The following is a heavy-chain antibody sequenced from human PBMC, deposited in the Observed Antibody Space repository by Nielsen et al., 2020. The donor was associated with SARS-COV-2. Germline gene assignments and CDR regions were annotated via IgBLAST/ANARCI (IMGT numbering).Heavy chain of an antibody. D-gene: IGHD4-17*01. V-gene: IGHV4-61*01. CDR2: IYYSGST. Sequence: SETLSLTCTVSGGSVSSGNYYWSWIRQPPGKGLEWIGYIYYSGSTNYNPSLKTPVTISVSSKNQLSLNLMFVTAADTAVYYCARHGLGDYPYYYGMDVWGQGTTVTVSS. CDR3: ARHGLGDYPYYYGMDV. CDR1: GGSVSSGNYY. J-gene: IGHJ6*02.